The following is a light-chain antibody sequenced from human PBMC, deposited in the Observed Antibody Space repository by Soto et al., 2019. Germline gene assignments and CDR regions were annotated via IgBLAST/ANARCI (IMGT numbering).Light chain of an antibody. Sequence: EIVLTRSPGTLSLSPCERATLSCRASQSISSSNLAWCQQKPGRAPRLLLYGASNMAAGIPDRFGGSGSGTNFSLTISRLEAEDFVMYDCHSYGRTPDWDRWTFGQGTKVEVK. V-gene: IGKV3-20*01. CDR3: HSYGRTPDWDRWT. J-gene: IGKJ1*01. CDR2: GAS. CDR1: QSISSSN.